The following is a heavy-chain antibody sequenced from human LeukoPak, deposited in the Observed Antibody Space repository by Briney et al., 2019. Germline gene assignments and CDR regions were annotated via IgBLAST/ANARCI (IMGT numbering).Heavy chain of an antibody. CDR1: GFTFNNYA. CDR3: ARNQDSSWYYLCMDF. J-gene: IGHJ6*03. CDR2: IHCSGGST. V-gene: IGHV3-23*01. D-gene: IGHD6-13*01. Sequence: QPGGSLRLSCAASGFTFNNYAMSSVRQAPGKGLGRVSTIHCSGGSTYSADSVKGRLTISRDNSKNTLYLQMKSLRADDMSLYYCARNQDSSWYYLCMDFWGKGTTVSVPS.